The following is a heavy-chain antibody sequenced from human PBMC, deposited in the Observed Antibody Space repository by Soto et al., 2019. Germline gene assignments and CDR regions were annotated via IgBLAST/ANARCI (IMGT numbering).Heavy chain of an antibody. CDR3: ARDDGQSRDVFDI. CDR1: GYTFTGSY. V-gene: IGHV1-2*02. CDR2: ISPSSGGT. Sequence: GASVKASCKASGYTFTGSYMNWVRQAPGQGFEWVGWISPSSGGTNYAQRFEGRVTMTRDTSISTVYMELSGLTSDDTAMFYCARDDGQSRDVFDIWGQGTLVTVSS. J-gene: IGHJ3*02.